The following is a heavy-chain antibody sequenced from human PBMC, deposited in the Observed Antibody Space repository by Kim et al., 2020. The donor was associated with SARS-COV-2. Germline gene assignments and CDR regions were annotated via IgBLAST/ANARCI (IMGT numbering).Heavy chain of an antibody. J-gene: IGHJ4*02. CDR3: ARAEKLLLGPNY. V-gene: IGHV7-4-1*02. Sequence: PTYAPGFTGRFVFSLDTSVSTAYLQISSLRAEDTAVYYCARAEKLLLGPNYWGQGTLVTVSS. CDR2: P. D-gene: IGHD2-15*01.